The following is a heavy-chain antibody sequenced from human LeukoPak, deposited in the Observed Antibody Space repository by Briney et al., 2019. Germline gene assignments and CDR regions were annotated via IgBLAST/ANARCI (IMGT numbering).Heavy chain of an antibody. D-gene: IGHD3-22*01. J-gene: IGHJ3*02. V-gene: IGHV3-11*01. CDR2: ISNSGSTI. CDR3: ASGYDRVGWGAFDI. Sequence: GGSLRLSCVASGFTFSDYYMSWIRQAPGKGLEWVSYISNSGSTIYYADSVKGRFTISRDNAKNSLYLQMNSLRAEDTAVYYCASGYDRVGWGAFDIWGQGTMVTVSS. CDR1: GFTFSDYY.